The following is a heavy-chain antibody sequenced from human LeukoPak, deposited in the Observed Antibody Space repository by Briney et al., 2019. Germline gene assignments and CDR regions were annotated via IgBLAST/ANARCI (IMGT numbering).Heavy chain of an antibody. D-gene: IGHD3-16*01. CDR1: GFTFSSYW. J-gene: IGHJ6*02. CDR3: ARGGGLDV. Sequence: GGSLRLYCAASGFTFSSYWMNGARQAPGKGLEWVASINHNGNVNYYVDSVKGRFTISRDNAKNSLYLQMSNLRAEDTAVYFCARGGGLDVWGQGATVTVSS. V-gene: IGHV3-7*03. CDR2: INHNGNVN.